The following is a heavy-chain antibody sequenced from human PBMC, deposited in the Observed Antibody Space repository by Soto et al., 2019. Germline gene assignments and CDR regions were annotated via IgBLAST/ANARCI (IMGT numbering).Heavy chain of an antibody. CDR3: ERQQLVPPYYFDY. CDR2: IYYSGST. J-gene: IGHJ4*02. Sequence: PSETLSLTCTVSGGSVSSAGYYWSWIRQPPGKGLEWIGYIYYSGSTNYNPSLKSRVTISVDTSKNQFSLKLSSVTAADTSVYYCERQQLVPPYYFDYWGQGTLVTVSS. CDR1: GGSVSSAGYY. V-gene: IGHV4-61*08. D-gene: IGHD6-13*01.